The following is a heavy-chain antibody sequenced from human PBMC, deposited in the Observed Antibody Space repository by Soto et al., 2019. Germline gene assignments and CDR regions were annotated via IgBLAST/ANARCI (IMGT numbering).Heavy chain of an antibody. D-gene: IGHD3-10*01. V-gene: IGHV3-30*04. CDR2: ISYDGINK. CDR1: GFTFSSYA. J-gene: IGHJ4*02. Sequence: VQLVESGGGVVQPGRSLRLSCAASGFTFSSYAMHWVRQAPGKGLEWVALISYDGINKYYADSVKVRFTISRDTSKNTLYLQMNSLRAEDTAVYYCARDPYYYGSGSTFDYWGQGTLVTVSS. CDR3: ARDPYYYGSGSTFDY.